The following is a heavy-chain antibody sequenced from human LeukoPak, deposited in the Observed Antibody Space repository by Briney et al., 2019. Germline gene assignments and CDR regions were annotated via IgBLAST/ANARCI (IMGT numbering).Heavy chain of an antibody. CDR3: AKSGGYGLIDY. CDR2: IYYSGST. Sequence: SETLSLTCTVSGGSISSSSYYWGWIRQPPGKGLEWIGNIYYSGSTYYNASLQSRVTISIDTSKNQFSLRLNSVTAADTAMYYCAKSGGYGLIDYWGQGTLVTVSS. J-gene: IGHJ4*02. D-gene: IGHD1-26*01. CDR1: GGSISSSSYY. V-gene: IGHV4-39*01.